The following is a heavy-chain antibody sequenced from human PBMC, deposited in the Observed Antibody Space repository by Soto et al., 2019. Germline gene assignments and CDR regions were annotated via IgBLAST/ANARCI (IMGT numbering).Heavy chain of an antibody. J-gene: IGHJ6*02. CDR2: ISYDGSNK. CDR1: GFTFSSYG. V-gene: IGHV3-30*03. CDR3: ATAIAAAGPIWVDV. Sequence: QVQLVESGGGVVQPGRSLRLSCAASGFTFSSYGMHWVRQAPGKGLEWVAVISYDGSNKYYADSVKGRFTISRDNSKNTLYLQMNSLRAEDTAVYYCATAIAAAGPIWVDVWGQGTTVTVSS. D-gene: IGHD6-13*01.